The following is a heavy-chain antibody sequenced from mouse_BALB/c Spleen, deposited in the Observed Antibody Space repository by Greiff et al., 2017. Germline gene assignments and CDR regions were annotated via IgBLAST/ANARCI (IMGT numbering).Heavy chain of an antibody. V-gene: IGHV1-67*01. J-gene: IGHJ4*01. D-gene: IGHD1-2*01. CDR2: ISTYYGNT. Sequence: QVQLQQSGPELVRPGVSVKISCKGSGYTFTDYAMHWVKQSHAKSLEWIGVISTYYGNTNYNQKFKGKATMTVDKSSSTAYMELARLTSEDSAIYYCARSDTTATDYAMDDWGQGTSVTVSS. CDR3: ARSDTTATDYAMDD. CDR1: GYTFTDYA.